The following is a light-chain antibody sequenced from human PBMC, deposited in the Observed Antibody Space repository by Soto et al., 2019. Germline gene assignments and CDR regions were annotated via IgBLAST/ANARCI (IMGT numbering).Light chain of an antibody. Sequence: DIQMTQSPSTLSAPVGDRVTITCRASQSISSWLAWYQQKPGKAPKLLIYKASSLESGVPSRFSGSGSGTEFTRAISSLQPDDFATYCCQPYNSYPYTFGQGTKLEIK. CDR3: QPYNSYPYT. CDR1: QSISSW. J-gene: IGKJ2*01. V-gene: IGKV1-5*03. CDR2: KAS.